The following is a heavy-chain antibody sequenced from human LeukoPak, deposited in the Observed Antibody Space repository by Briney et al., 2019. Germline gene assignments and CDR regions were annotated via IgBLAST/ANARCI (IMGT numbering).Heavy chain of an antibody. D-gene: IGHD3-22*01. CDR1: GGVFTTYT. V-gene: IGHV1-69*08. J-gene: IGHJ4*02. CDR2: IIPFLGTT. CDR3: ARDPYDSSGYYSDY. Sequence: GASVKVSCKSSGGVFTTYTMSWVRQAPGQGLEWMGSIIPFLGTTTYAQEFQGRVTITADEPTRTAYMELSSLRSEDTAVYYCARDPYDSSGYYSDYWGQGTLVTVSS.